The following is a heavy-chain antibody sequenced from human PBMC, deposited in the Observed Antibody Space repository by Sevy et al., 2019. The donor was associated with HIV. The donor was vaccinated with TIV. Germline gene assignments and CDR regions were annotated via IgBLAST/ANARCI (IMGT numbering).Heavy chain of an antibody. CDR3: ASRDLSSSSKGGDY. CDR2: INHSGST. CDR1: GGSFSGYY. D-gene: IGHD6-6*01. V-gene: IGHV4-34*01. J-gene: IGHJ4*02. Sequence: SETLSLTCAVYGGSFSGYYWSWIRQPPGKGLEWIGEINHSGSTNYNPSLKSRVTISVDTSKNQFSLKLSSVTAADTAVYYCASRDLSSSSKGGDYWGQGTLVTVSS.